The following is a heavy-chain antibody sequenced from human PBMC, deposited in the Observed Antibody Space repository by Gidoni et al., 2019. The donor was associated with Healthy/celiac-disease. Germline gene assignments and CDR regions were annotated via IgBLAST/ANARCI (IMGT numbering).Heavy chain of an antibody. D-gene: IGHD5-18*01. V-gene: IGHV3-9*01. CDR3: AKARGFTYGIDAFDI. CDR2: INWNSASA. CDR1: GFTFDAYA. J-gene: IGHJ3*02. Sequence: EVQLVESGGDLVQPGTSLRLSCEVPGFTFDAYAMHWVRQGPGKGLEWVSGINWNSASAGYAESVEGRFTISRDNAKKSLYLQMTSLRPEDTAVYYCAKARGFTYGIDAFDIWGHGTMVTVSS.